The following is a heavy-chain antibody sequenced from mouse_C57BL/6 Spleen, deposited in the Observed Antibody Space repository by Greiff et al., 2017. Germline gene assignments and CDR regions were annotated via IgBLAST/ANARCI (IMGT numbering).Heavy chain of an antibody. Sequence: VQLQESGAELVRPGASVTLSCKASGDTCTDYEMHWGKQTPVHGLEWIGAIDTETGGTAYNQKFKGKAILTADKSSSTAYMELRSLTSEDSAVYYCVYYYGSSWGFAYWGQGTLVTVSA. V-gene: IGHV1-15*01. CDR2: IDTETGGT. CDR3: VYYYGSSWGFAY. D-gene: IGHD1-1*01. CDR1: GDTCTDYE. J-gene: IGHJ3*01.